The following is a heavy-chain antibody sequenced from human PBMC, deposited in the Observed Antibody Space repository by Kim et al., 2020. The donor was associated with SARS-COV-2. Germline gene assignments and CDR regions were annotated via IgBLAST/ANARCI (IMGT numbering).Heavy chain of an antibody. D-gene: IGHD6-19*01. V-gene: IGHV3-15*01. CDR1: GFTFSNAW. Sequence: GGSLRLSCAASGFTFSNAWMSWVRQAPGKGLEWVGRIKSKTDGGTTDYAAPVKVRFTISGDDSKNTLYLQMNSLKTEDTALYYCTTDGPRTGWPEYYFDYWGQGTLVTVSS. CDR3: TTDGPRTGWPEYYFDY. CDR2: IKSKTDGGTT. J-gene: IGHJ4*02.